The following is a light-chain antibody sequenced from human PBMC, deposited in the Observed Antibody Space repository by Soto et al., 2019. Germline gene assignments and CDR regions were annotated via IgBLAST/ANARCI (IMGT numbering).Light chain of an antibody. Sequence: QSALTQPASVSGSPGQSITISCTGTSSDVGGYNYVSWYQQHPGKAPKLMIYDVSNRPSGVSDRFSGSKSGNTASLTISGLQAEDEDDYYCSSYTSISTHVVFGGGTKLTVL. CDR1: SSDVGGYNY. J-gene: IGLJ2*01. CDR3: SSYTSISTHVV. CDR2: DVS. V-gene: IGLV2-14*01.